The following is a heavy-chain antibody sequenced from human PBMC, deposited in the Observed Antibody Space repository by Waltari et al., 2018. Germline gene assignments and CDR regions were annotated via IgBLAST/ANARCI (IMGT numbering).Heavy chain of an antibody. CDR1: GGTFSSYA. CDR3: ARGLTYCGGDCYSSDYYYGMDV. J-gene: IGHJ6*02. Sequence: QVQLVQSGAEVKKPGSSVKVSCKASGGTFSSYAISWVRQAPGQGLEWMGGIIPIFGTANYAQKFQGRVTITADESTSTAYMELSSLRSEDTAVYYCARGLTYCGGDCYSSDYYYGMDVWGQGTTVTVSS. CDR2: IIPIFGTA. D-gene: IGHD2-21*02. V-gene: IGHV1-69*01.